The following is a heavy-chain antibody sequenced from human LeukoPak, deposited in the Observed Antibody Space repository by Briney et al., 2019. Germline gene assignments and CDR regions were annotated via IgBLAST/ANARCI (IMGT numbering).Heavy chain of an antibody. Sequence: PSETLSLTCTVSGYSISSGYYWGWIQQPPGKGLEWIGSIYHSGSTYYNPSLKSRVTISVDTSKNQFSLKLSSVTAADTAVYYCARSRGIISDSTLDYWGQGTLVTVSS. CDR3: ARSRGIISDSTLDY. D-gene: IGHD6-13*01. CDR1: GYSISSGYY. CDR2: IYHSGST. J-gene: IGHJ4*02. V-gene: IGHV4-38-2*02.